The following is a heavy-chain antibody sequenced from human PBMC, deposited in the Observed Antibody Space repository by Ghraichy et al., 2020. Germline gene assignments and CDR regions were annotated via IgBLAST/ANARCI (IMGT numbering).Heavy chain of an antibody. V-gene: IGHV4-59*01. J-gene: IGHJ4*02. CDR3: ARAPWAVAGFYYFDY. CDR1: GGSISSYY. D-gene: IGHD6-19*01. CDR2: IYYSGST. Sequence: SQTLSLTCTVSGGSISSYYWSWIRQPPGKGLEWIGYIYYSGSTNYNPSLKSRVTISVDTSKNQFSLKLSSVTAADTAVYYCARAPWAVAGFYYFDYWGQGTLVTVSS.